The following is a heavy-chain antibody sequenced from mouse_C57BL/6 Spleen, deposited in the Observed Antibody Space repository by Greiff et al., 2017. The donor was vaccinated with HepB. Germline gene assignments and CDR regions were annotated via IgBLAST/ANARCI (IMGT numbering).Heavy chain of an antibody. D-gene: IGHD2-5*01. CDR2: IHPNSGST. CDR3: ARNLYYSNYYFDV. V-gene: IGHV1-64*01. J-gene: IGHJ1*03. Sequence: QVQLQQPGAELVKPGASVKLSCKASGYTFTSYWMHWVKQRPGQGLEWIGMIHPNSGSTNYNEKFKSKATLTVDKSSSTAYMQLSSLTSEDSAVYYCARNLYYSNYYFDVWGTGTTVTVSS. CDR1: GYTFTSYW.